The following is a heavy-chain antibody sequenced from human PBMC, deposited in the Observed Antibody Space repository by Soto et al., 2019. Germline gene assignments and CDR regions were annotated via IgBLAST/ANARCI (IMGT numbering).Heavy chain of an antibody. V-gene: IGHV3-23*01. Sequence: GGSLRLSCTASGFTVSSIAMSWVRQAPGKGLEWVSALTGIGGHTFYADSVKGRFTIARDNSKNTVYVHLNILRAEDRAIYYCARSASLIYFEFWGRGTLVTVSS. CDR3: ARSASLIYFEF. D-gene: IGHD2-21*01. CDR2: LTGIGGHT. J-gene: IGHJ4*02. CDR1: GFTVSSIA.